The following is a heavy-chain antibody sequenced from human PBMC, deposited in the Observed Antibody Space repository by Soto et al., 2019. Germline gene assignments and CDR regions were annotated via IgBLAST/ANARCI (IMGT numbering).Heavy chain of an antibody. CDR1: GYTFSNDV. CDR3: AISDY. V-gene: IGHV3-30*03. Sequence: WGYLRLSCAAYGYTFSNDVMYWFRQAPGKGLECVAVISDDGSNKYYADSVKGRFTISRDNSKNTLDLQMNSLRAEDTAVYFCAISDYWSQGNLVTVSA. J-gene: IGHJ4*02. CDR2: ISDDGSNK.